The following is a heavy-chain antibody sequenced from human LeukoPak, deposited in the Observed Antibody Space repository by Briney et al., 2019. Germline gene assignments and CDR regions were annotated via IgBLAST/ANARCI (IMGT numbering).Heavy chain of an antibody. V-gene: IGHV1-2*02. CDR2: INPNSGGT. D-gene: IGHD3-3*01. J-gene: IGHJ4*02. CDR1: GYTFTGYY. CDR3: ARGRSGYYLPLDY. Sequence: EASVKVSCKASGYTFTGYYMHWVRQAPGQGLEWMGWINPNSGGTKYAQKFQGRVTMTRDTSISTAYMELSRLRSDDTAVYYCARGRSGYYLPLDYWGQGTLVTVSS.